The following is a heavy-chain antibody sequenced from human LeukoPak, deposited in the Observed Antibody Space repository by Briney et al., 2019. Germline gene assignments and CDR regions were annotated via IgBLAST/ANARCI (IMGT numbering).Heavy chain of an antibody. CDR3: AMTGPQWLAEDY. CDR2: MNPNSGNT. Sequence: ASVKVSCKASGYTFTSYDINWVRQAAGQGLEWMGWMNPNSGNTGYAQKFQGRVTMTRNTSISTAYMELSSLRSEDTAVYYCAMTGPQWLAEDYWGQGTPVTVSS. CDR1: GYTFTSYD. V-gene: IGHV1-8*01. J-gene: IGHJ4*02. D-gene: IGHD6-19*01.